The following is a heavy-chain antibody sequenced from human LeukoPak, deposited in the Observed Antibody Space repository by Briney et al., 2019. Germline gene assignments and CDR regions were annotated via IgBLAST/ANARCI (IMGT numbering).Heavy chain of an antibody. J-gene: IGHJ3*02. Sequence: SETLSLTCIVSGGSISSYYWSWIRQPPGKGLEWIGYIYYSGSTYDNPSLKSRVTISLDTSKNQFSLKLSSVTAADTAVYYCARALTYSSSSVSAFDIWGQGTMVTVSS. D-gene: IGHD6-13*01. CDR1: GGSISSYY. CDR2: IYYSGST. CDR3: ARALTYSSSSVSAFDI. V-gene: IGHV4-59*01.